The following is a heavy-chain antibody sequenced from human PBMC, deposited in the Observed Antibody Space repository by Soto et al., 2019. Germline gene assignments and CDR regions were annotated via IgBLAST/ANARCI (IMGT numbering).Heavy chain of an antibody. V-gene: IGHV4-4*07. CDR2: IYTSGST. Sequence: PSETLSLTCTVSGGSISSYYWSWIRQPAGKGLEWIGRIYTSGSTNYNPSLKSRVTMSVDTSKNQFSLKLSSVTAADTAVYYCARWTNYYGSGSYCFDPWGQGTLVTVSS. CDR1: GGSISSYY. D-gene: IGHD3-10*01. CDR3: ARWTNYYGSGSYCFDP. J-gene: IGHJ5*02.